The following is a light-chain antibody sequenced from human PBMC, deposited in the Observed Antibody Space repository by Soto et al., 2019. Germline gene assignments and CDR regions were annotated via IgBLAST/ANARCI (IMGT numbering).Light chain of an antibody. CDR2: KDS. CDR1: VLPKQF. Sequence: SYELTQPHSVSVSPGQTARITCSGDVLPKQFVYWYQKKSGQAPGLVIYKDSDRHSGIPERFSGSTSGTTVTLTISAVQAEDEADYYCQSADSSDSFRVVLGGGTKLTVL. CDR3: QSADSSDSFRVV. V-gene: IGLV3-25*03. J-gene: IGLJ2*01.